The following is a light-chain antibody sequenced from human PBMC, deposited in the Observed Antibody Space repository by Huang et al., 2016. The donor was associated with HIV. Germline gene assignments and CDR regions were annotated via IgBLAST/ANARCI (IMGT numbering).Light chain of an antibody. CDR1: QSVTIKY. CDR3: QQYDESPFN. J-gene: IGKJ3*01. V-gene: IGKV3-20*01. Sequence: EIVLTQSPGTLSLSPGESATLPCRASQSVTIKYLAWYQQKPGQSPRLLIYGASSRATGIPDRFSGSGSGTDFTLTIRRLEPEDFAVYYCQQYDESPFNFGPGTKVDIK. CDR2: GAS.